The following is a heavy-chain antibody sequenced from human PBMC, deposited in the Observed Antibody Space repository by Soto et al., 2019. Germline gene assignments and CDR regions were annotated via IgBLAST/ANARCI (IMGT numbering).Heavy chain of an antibody. V-gene: IGHV3-30*18. J-gene: IGHJ1*01. CDR1: GFTFSSYG. Sequence: GGSLRLSCAASGFTFSSYGMHWVRQAPGKGLEWVAVISYDGSNKYYADSVKGRFTISRDNSKNTLYLQMNSLRAEDTAVYYCAKAERGYSPNFQHWGQGTLVTVSS. D-gene: IGHD1-26*01. CDR2: ISYDGSNK. CDR3: AKAERGYSPNFQH.